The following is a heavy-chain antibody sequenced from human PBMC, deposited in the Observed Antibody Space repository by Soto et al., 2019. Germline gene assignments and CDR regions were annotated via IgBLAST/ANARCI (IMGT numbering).Heavy chain of an antibody. CDR3: TTDSYYYDSSGYEPQPP. CDR1: GFPFSNAW. CDR2: IKSKTDGGTT. D-gene: IGHD3-22*01. Sequence: GGSLRLSCAAAGFPFSNAWMNWVRQAPGKGLEWVGRIKSKTDGGTTDYAAPVKGRFTISRDDSKNTLYLQMNSLKTEDTAVYYCTTDSYYYDSSGYEPQPPWGQGTLVTVSS. V-gene: IGHV3-15*07. J-gene: IGHJ5*02.